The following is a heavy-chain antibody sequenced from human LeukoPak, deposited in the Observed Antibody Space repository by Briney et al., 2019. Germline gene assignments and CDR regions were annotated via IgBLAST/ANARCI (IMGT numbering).Heavy chain of an antibody. V-gene: IGHV4-34*01. CDR2: INHSGRT. CDR1: GGSFSGYY. J-gene: IGHJ4*02. CDR3: ARGYYYDGSAYFDY. Sequence: PSETLSLTCAVYGGSFSGYYWTWLRQPPGRGLEWVGEINHSGRTNYTPSLKSRATISVDTSKNQFSLQLNSVTAADTSVYYCARGYYYDGSAYFDYWGQGTLVTVSS. D-gene: IGHD3-22*01.